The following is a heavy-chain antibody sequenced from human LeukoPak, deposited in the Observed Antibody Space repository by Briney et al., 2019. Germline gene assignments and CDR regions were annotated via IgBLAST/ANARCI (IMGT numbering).Heavy chain of an antibody. CDR2: ISYDGSNK. J-gene: IGHJ4*02. V-gene: IGHV3-30-3*01. CDR3: ASHYGDLKFDY. Sequence: GGSLRLSCAASGFTFSSYAMHWDRQAPGKGLEWVAVISYDGSNKYYADSVKGRFTISRDNSKNTLYLQMNSLRAEDTAVYYCASHYGDLKFDYWGQGTLVTVSS. D-gene: IGHD4-17*01. CDR1: GFTFSSYA.